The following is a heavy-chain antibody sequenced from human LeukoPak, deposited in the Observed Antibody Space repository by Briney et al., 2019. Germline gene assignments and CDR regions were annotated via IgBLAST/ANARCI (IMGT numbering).Heavy chain of an antibody. CDR3: VRVLFEYYYGSGSYSPDY. D-gene: IGHD3-10*01. J-gene: IGHJ4*02. CDR1: VGTLSSYA. CDR2: IIPIFGTA. Sequence: SVKVSCKASVGTLSSYAISWVRQAPGQGLEWMGGIIPIFGTANYAQKFQGRVTITADESRSTAYMELSRLRSEDTAVYYCVRVLFEYYYGSGSYSPDYWGQGTLVTVSS. V-gene: IGHV1-69*01.